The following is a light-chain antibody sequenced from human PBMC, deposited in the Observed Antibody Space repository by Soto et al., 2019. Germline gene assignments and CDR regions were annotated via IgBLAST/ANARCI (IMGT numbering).Light chain of an antibody. J-gene: IGKJ5*01. CDR2: AAS. Sequence: DIQMTQSPSSLSAAVGDRVAITCRASHNINTYLNWYQQRPGKAPRLLIYAASSVQGGVPSRFSGSGSGTDFTLTIRSLQPEDFATYYCQQSYSTPITFGQGTRLEIK. V-gene: IGKV1-39*01. CDR1: HNINTY. CDR3: QQSYSTPIT.